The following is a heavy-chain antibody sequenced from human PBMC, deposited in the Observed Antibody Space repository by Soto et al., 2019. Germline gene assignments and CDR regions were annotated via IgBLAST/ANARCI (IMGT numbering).Heavy chain of an antibody. V-gene: IGHV3-23*01. Sequence: PGWSLRLSCAASGFIFSNYAMNWVRQAPGKGLEWVSFVSANADGTFYADSVKGRFSISRDNSKNTLYLQMNNLRAEDTAIYYCSKGRLSFEFWGQGTLVTVSS. CDR2: VSANADGT. CDR1: GFIFSNYA. CDR3: SKGRLSFEF. J-gene: IGHJ4*02.